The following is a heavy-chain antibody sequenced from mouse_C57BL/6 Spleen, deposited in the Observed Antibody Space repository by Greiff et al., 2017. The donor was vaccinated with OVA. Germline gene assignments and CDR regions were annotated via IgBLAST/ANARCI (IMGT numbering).Heavy chain of an antibody. CDR2: ISDGGSYT. Sequence: EVKLVESGGGLVKPGGSLKLSCAASGFTFSSYAMSWVRQTPEKRLEWVATISDGGSYTYYPDNVKGRFTISRDNAKNNLYLQMSHLKSEDTAMYYCARVEVTDWYIDVWGTGTTVTVSS. J-gene: IGHJ1*03. CDR3: ARVEVTDWYIDV. CDR1: GFTFSSYA. V-gene: IGHV5-4*03. D-gene: IGHD2-2*01.